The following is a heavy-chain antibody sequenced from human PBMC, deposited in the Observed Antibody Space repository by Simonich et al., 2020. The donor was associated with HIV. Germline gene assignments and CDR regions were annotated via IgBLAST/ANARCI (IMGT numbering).Heavy chain of an antibody. J-gene: IGHJ3*02. Sequence: QVQLQESGPGLVKPSGTLSLTCGVSGDSISSYNWWSWVRQPPGKGLEWIGEIYHSGSSGSTNYNPSLKSRVSISVDLSNNQFSLKLSFMTAADTAVYYCARPTGTDAFDIWGQGTMVTVSS. CDR1: GDSISSYNW. V-gene: IGHV4-4*02. CDR3: ARPTGTDAFDI. CDR2: IYHSGSSGST. D-gene: IGHD1-1*01.